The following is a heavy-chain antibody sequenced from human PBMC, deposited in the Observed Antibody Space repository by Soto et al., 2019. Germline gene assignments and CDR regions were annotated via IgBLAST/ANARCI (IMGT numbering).Heavy chain of an antibody. D-gene: IGHD1-26*01. Sequence: QVQLVQSGAEVKKPGSSVKVSCKASGGTFSSYAISWVRQAPGQGLEWMGGIIPIFGTANYAQKFQGRVTITADESTSTAYMELSSLRSEDTAVYYCARVGGGSYHRYYYCGMDVWGQGTTVTVSS. CDR1: GGTFSSYA. CDR2: IIPIFGTA. CDR3: ARVGGGSYHRYYYCGMDV. J-gene: IGHJ6*02. V-gene: IGHV1-69*01.